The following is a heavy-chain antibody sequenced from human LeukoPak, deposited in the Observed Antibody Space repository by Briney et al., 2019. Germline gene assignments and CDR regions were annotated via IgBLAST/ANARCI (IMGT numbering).Heavy chain of an antibody. D-gene: IGHD4-17*01. Sequence: LSCVASGFTFSSYXXNWVRQXPXKXLEXVSSISSGSSYIYYADSVKGRFTISRDNAKNSLYLQMNSLRAEDTAVYYCARDDSGXYXLDHWGQGTLXXVSS. CDR2: ISSGSSYI. CDR3: ARDDSGXYXLDH. CDR1: GFTFSSYX. J-gene: IGHJ4*02. V-gene: IGHV3-21*06.